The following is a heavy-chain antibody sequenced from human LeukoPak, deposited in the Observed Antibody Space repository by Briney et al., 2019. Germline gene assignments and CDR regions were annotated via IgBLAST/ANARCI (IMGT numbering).Heavy chain of an antibody. CDR2: ISGDGGST. D-gene: IGHD3-22*01. CDR3: AKGHYYYDSSGYYFDY. J-gene: IGHJ4*02. Sequence: PGGSLRLSCAASGFTFDDYAMHWVHQAPGMGLEWVPLISGDGGSTYYADSVKGRFTISRDNSKNSLYLQMNSLRTEDTALYYCAKGHYYYDSSGYYFDYWGQGTLVTVSS. V-gene: IGHV3-43*02. CDR1: GFTFDDYA.